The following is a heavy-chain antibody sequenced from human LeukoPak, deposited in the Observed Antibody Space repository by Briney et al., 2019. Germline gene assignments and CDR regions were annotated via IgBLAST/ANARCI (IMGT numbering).Heavy chain of an antibody. CDR1: GYSFTSYY. CDR3: ARDVEDSLDV. Sequence: ASVKVSCTASGYSFTSYYMNWVRQAPGQGLEWMGIINPSAESTTYAQKFQGRVAMTRDMSTSTVYMELSSLRFEDTAVYYCARDVEDSLDVWGKGTMVTVSS. J-gene: IGHJ6*04. V-gene: IGHV1-46*01. CDR2: INPSAEST. D-gene: IGHD3-22*01.